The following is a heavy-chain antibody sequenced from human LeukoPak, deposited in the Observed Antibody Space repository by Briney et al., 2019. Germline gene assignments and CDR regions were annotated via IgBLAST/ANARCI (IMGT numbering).Heavy chain of an antibody. J-gene: IGHJ4*02. CDR3: ARWLNYYDSSGYRYYFDY. V-gene: IGHV1-2*02. Sequence: ASVKVSCKASGYTFTGYYMHWVRQAPGQGLEWMGWINPNSGGTNYAQKFQGRVTMTRDTSISTAYMELSRLRSDDTAVYYCARWLNYYDSSGYRYYFDYWGRGTLVTVSS. D-gene: IGHD3-22*01. CDR2: INPNSGGT. CDR1: GYTFTGYY.